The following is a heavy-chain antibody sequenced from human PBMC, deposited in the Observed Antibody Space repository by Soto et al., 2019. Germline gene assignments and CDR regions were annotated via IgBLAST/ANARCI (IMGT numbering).Heavy chain of an antibody. Sequence: GGSLRLSCATSGFSFSDYYMSWIRQAPGKGLEWVTFISSSNNYIQYADSVKGRFTVSRDNAKNSLFLQMNSLRAEDTAVYYCAREGYCSSTTCHYGMDVWGQGTTVTVSS. CDR3: AREGYCSSTTCHYGMDV. J-gene: IGHJ6*02. V-gene: IGHV3-11*06. CDR2: ISSSNNYI. CDR1: GFSFSDYY. D-gene: IGHD2-2*01.